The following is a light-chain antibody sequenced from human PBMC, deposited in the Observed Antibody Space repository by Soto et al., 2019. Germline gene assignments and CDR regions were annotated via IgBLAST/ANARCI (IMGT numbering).Light chain of an antibody. Sequence: EIVLTQSPGTLSLSPGERATLSCRASQSVSSNYLAWYQRKPGQAPRLLIYGASSRATDIPNRFRGSGSGTDFTLTITRLEPEDFAVYFCQQYGGSPPTFGQGTKVEIK. J-gene: IGKJ1*01. V-gene: IGKV3-20*01. CDR3: QQYGGSPPT. CDR2: GAS. CDR1: QSVSSNY.